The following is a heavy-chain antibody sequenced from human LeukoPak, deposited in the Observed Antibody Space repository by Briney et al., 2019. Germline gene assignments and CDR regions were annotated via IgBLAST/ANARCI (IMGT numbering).Heavy chain of an antibody. CDR1: GGTFSSYA. CDR3: AREDSGYYGSGSYYPSDFDY. J-gene: IGHJ4*02. Sequence: ASVKVSCKDSGGTFSSYAISWVRQAPGQGPEWMGRIIPILGIANYAQKFQGRVTITADKSTSTAYMELSSLRSEDTAVYYCAREDSGYYGSGSYYPSDFDYWGQGTLVTVSS. D-gene: IGHD3-10*01. V-gene: IGHV1-69*04. CDR2: IIPILGIA.